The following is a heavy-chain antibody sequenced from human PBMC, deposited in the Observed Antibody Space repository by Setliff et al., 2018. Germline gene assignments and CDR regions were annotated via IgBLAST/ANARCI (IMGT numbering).Heavy chain of an antibody. CDR3: ARDSNYEGAYDY. J-gene: IGHJ4*02. CDR2: IYPGDSDT. D-gene: IGHD4-4*01. V-gene: IGHV5-51*01. Sequence: GESLKISCKGSGYRFTSYWIGWVRQMPGKGLEWMGLIYPGDSDTRYSPSFRGQVTISADKSISSAYLQWRSLKASDTAMYYCARDSNYEGAYDYWGQGTPVTVSS. CDR1: GYRFTSYW.